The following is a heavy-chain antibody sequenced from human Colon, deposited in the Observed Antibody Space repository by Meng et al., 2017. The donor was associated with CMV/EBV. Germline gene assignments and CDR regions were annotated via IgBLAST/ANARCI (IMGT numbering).Heavy chain of an antibody. CDR1: GYTFFCYW. V-gene: IGHV5-51*06. Sequence: GESLKISCTGSGYTFFCYWIGWVRQVPGKGLEWMGIIYPTDSDTRYSPSFQGQVLISADKSINTAYLELYNLKASDTAIYYCARGGSGSFNWFDSWGQGTLVTVSS. CDR3: ARGGSGSFNWFDS. D-gene: IGHD3-10*01. CDR2: IYPTDSDT. J-gene: IGHJ5*01.